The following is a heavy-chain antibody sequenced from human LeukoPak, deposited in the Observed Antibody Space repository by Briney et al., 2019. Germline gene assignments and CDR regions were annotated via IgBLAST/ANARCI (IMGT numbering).Heavy chain of an antibody. CDR1: GXXXXXXSXX. J-gene: IGHJ4*02. Sequence: SETLSLTCTVXGXXXXXXSXXXXXXRXPXXKGLEWIGSIYYSGRTSYNPSLKSRVTISGDTSKNQFSLKLSSVTAADTAVYYCARIVGASDYWGQGTLVTVSS. CDR2: IYYSGRT. CDR3: ARIVGASDY. V-gene: IGHV4-39*01. D-gene: IGHD1-26*01.